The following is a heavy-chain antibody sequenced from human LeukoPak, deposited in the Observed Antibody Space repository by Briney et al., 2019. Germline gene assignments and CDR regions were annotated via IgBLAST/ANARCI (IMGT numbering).Heavy chain of an antibody. CDR1: GFTFSTYA. Sequence: GGSLRLSCAASGFTFSTYAMSWVRQIPGKGLEWVSAISGSDDGTYYADSVKGRFTISRDNSRNTLYLQMSSLRAEDTAIYYCAKNGDRGAYCSGGTCYPYYYYYMDVWGKGTTVTISS. D-gene: IGHD2-15*01. J-gene: IGHJ6*03. V-gene: IGHV3-23*01. CDR2: ISGSDDGT. CDR3: AKNGDRGAYCSGGTCYPYYYYYMDV.